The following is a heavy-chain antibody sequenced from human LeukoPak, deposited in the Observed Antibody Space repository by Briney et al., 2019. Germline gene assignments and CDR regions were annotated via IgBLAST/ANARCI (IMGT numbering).Heavy chain of an antibody. CDR2: LSGSGGDT. CDR3: AKDPYGTRYFDY. Sequence: GGSPRLSCAASGFTFSRNAMSWVRQAPGKGLEWFSSLSGSGGDTYYADSVKGRFTISRDNSKNTVYLQMNSLRAEDTAVYYCAKDPYGTRYFDYWGQGTLVTVSS. V-gene: IGHV3-23*01. CDR1: GFTFSRNA. D-gene: IGHD2-2*01. J-gene: IGHJ4*02.